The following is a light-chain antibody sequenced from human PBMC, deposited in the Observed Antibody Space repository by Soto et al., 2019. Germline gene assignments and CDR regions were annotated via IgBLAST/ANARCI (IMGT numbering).Light chain of an antibody. J-gene: IGKJ1*01. V-gene: IGKV1-17*01. CDR2: GAS. Sequence: IHVTLSPSPLSASVGDRDTITHRGSHDIINELGWFQQKPRKAPKRLIYGASSLQSGGPSRCSGSRSGTEFTLTISSLQPHDFAASYCQQYNSYSPWTFGQGTKVDIK. CDR1: HDIINE. CDR3: QQYNSYSPWT.